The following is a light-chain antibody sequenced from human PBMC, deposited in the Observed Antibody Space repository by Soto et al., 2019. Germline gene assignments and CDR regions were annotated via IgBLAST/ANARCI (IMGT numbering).Light chain of an antibody. Sequence: DIQMTQSPSSLSASVGDRVIITCRVSQSISSHLNWYQQKLGKAPELLIYAASTLQSGVPSRFIGSRSGTDFTLTISSLQPEDFATYYCQQSHSAPYTFGQGTKLEIK. CDR2: AAS. CDR1: QSISSH. V-gene: IGKV1-39*01. CDR3: QQSHSAPYT. J-gene: IGKJ2*01.